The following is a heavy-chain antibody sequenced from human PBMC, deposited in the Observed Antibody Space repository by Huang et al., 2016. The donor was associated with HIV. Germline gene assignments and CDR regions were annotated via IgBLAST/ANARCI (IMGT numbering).Heavy chain of an antibody. CDR2: LNPNRGKT. J-gene: IGHJ4*02. V-gene: IGHV1-8*01. D-gene: IGHD6-19*01. CDR1: GYIFSNYD. Sequence: QVQLVQSGPEVKKPGASVKVSCQTSGYIFSNYDINWVRQAPGQGLQWMGRLNPNRGKTAYGKNVQGIVTLTRSTSTGAAYIVLNSLTSQDTAVYYCARLTSGWYQDYWGQGTLVTVSS. CDR3: ARLTSGWYQDY.